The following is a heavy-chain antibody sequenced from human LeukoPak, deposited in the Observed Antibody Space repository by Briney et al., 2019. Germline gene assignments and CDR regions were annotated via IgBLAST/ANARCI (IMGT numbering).Heavy chain of an antibody. V-gene: IGHV1-46*01. CDR2: INPSGGST. J-gene: IGHJ6*03. Sequence: GASVKVSCKASGYTFTSYYMHWVRLAPGQGLEWMGIINPSGGSTSYAQKFQGRVTMTRDMFTSTVYMELSSLRSEDTAVYYCARESSSWLYYYYYYYMDVWGKGTTVTVPS. CDR3: ARESSSWLYYYYYYYMDV. CDR1: GYTFTSYY. D-gene: IGHD6-13*01.